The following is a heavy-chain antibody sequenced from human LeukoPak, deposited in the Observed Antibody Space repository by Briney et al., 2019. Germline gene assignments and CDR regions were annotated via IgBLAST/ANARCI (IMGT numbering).Heavy chain of an antibody. D-gene: IGHD4-17*01. CDR2: ISYDGSNK. CDR3: AKEYGDYSFYWYFDL. Sequence: HSGGSLRLSCAASGFTFSSYAMSWVRQAPGKGLEWVAVISYDGSNKYYADSVKGRFTISRDNSKNTLYLQMNSLRAEDTAVYYCAKEYGDYSFYWYFDLWGRGTLVTVSS. V-gene: IGHV3-30*18. J-gene: IGHJ2*01. CDR1: GFTFSSYA.